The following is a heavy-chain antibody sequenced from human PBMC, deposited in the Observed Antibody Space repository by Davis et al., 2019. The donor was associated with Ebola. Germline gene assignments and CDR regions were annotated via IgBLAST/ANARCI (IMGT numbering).Heavy chain of an antibody. Sequence: SETLSLTCAVYGGSFSGYYWSWIRQPPGKGLEWIGEINHSGSTDYNPSLKSRVTMSVDTSKKQFSLKLSSVTAADTAVYYCARTPQYSSYGAYFDYWGQGALVTVSS. CDR2: INHSGST. V-gene: IGHV4-34*01. D-gene: IGHD4-11*01. CDR3: ARTPQYSSYGAYFDY. CDR1: GGSFSGYY. J-gene: IGHJ4*02.